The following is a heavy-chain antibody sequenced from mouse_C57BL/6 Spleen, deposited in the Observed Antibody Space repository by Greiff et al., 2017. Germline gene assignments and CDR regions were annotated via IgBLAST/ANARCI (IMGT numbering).Heavy chain of an antibody. CDR3: ARSGDDYLFAY. V-gene: IGHV1-64*01. Sequence: QVQLKQPGAELVKPGASVKLSCKASGYTFTSYWMHWVKQRPGQGLEWIGMIHPNSGSTNYNEKFKSKATLTVDKSSSTAYMQLSSLPSEDSAVYYCARSGDDYLFAYWGQGTLVTVSA. D-gene: IGHD2-4*01. CDR1: GYTFTSYW. J-gene: IGHJ3*01. CDR2: IHPNSGST.